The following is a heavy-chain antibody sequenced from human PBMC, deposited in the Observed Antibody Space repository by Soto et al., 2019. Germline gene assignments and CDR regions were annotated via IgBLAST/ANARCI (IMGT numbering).Heavy chain of an antibody. CDR2: IDDGNSA. CDR3: TKRPMCAGDCWYFDD. Sequence: EVRLLEAGGGSEQPGGSLRLSCAASGFNFRTYAMYWVRQAPGKGLEWVSAIDDGNSAYYADSVKGRFIISRDNSRNTLYLQMDGLRVEDTAIYFCTKRPMCAGDCWYFDDWGQGILVTVSS. J-gene: IGHJ4*02. V-gene: IGHV3-23*05. D-gene: IGHD2-21*02. CDR1: GFNFRTYA.